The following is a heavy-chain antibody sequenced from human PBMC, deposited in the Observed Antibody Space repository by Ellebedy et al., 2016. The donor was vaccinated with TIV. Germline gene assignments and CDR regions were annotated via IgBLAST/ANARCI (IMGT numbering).Heavy chain of an antibody. D-gene: IGHD3-22*01. J-gene: IGHJ4*02. CDR3: ARAIGSGSSY. Sequence: GESLKISXAASGFTFSTYWMHWVRQPPGKGLEWVANIKQDGSVKYYVDSVKGRFTISRDNAKNSLYLQMNSLRAQDTAVYYCARAIGSGSSYWGQGTLVTVSS. V-gene: IGHV3-7*01. CDR1: GFTFSTYW. CDR2: IKQDGSVK.